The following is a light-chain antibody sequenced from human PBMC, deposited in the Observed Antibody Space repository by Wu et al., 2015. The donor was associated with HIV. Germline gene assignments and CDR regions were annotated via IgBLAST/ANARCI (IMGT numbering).Light chain of an antibody. CDR1: QSISSW. CDR3: QQYNSYPYS. J-gene: IGKJ2*03. CDR2: KAS. Sequence: DIQMTQSPSTLSASVGDRVTITCRASQSISSWLAWYQLKPGKAPKLLISKASSLESGVPSRFSGSGSGTEFTLTISSLQPDDFATYYCQQYNSYPYSFGQGTKLEIK. V-gene: IGKV1-5*03.